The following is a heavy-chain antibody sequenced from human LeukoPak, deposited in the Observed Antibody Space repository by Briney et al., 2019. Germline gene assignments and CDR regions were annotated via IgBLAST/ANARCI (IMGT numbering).Heavy chain of an antibody. CDR2: ISSSSSYI. J-gene: IGHJ4*02. CDR1: GFTFSSYS. CDR3: ARGSVGAFDY. D-gene: IGHD1-26*01. V-gene: IGHV3-21*01. Sequence: GGSLRLSCAASGFTFSSYSMNWVRQAPGKGLEWVSSISSSSSYIYYADSVKGRFTNSRDNAKNSLYLQMNSLRAEDTAVYYCARGSVGAFDYWGQGTLVTVSS.